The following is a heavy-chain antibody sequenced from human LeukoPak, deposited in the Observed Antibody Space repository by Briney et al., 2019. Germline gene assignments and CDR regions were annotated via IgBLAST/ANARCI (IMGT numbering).Heavy chain of an antibody. CDR2: IMKDGGDK. Sequence: GGSLRLSCAASGFTFTNYWMTWVRQAPGKGLEWVANIMKDGGDKQYADSVSGRFTISRDNGKNSVYLQMNGLRAEDTAVYYCVRDRDFYVFDLWGQGTLVTVSS. CDR3: VRDRDFYVFDL. J-gene: IGHJ4*02. D-gene: IGHD3-10*02. CDR1: GFTFTNYW. V-gene: IGHV3-7*01.